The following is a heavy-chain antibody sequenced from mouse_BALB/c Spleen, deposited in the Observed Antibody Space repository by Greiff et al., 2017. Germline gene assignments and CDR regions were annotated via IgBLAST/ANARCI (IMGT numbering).Heavy chain of an antibody. CDR2: INPYNDGT. CDR3: AREEYYYGSSYVGY. CDR1: GYTFTSYV. V-gene: IGHV1-14*01. Sequence: EVQRVESGPELVKPGASVKMSCKASGYTFTSYVMHWVKQKPGQGLEWIGYINPYNDGTKYNEKFKGKATLTSDKSSSTAYMELSSLTSEDSAVYYCAREEYYYGSSYVGYWGQGTTLTVSS. J-gene: IGHJ2*01. D-gene: IGHD1-1*01.